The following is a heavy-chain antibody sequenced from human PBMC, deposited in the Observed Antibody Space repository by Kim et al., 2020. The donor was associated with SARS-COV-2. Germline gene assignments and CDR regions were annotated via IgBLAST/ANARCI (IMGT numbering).Heavy chain of an antibody. Sequence: ASVKVSCKASGYTFTGYYMHWVRQAPGQGLEWMGWINPNSGGTNYAQKFQGWVTMTRDTSISTAYMELSRLRSDDTAVYYCARERYCSGGSCYSRIYGMDVWGQGTTVTVSS. CDR1: GYTFTGYY. J-gene: IGHJ6*02. D-gene: IGHD2-15*01. V-gene: IGHV1-2*04. CDR2: INPNSGGT. CDR3: ARERYCSGGSCYSRIYGMDV.